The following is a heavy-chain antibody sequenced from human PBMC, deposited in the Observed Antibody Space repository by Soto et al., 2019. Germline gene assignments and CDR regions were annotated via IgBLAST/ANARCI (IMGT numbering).Heavy chain of an antibody. CDR3: ARVGSSPPTLCYYYYGMDV. D-gene: IGHD6-13*01. Sequence: GASVKVSCKASGGTFSSYAISWVRQAPGQGLEWMGGIIPIFGTANYAQKFQGRVTITADESTSTAYMELSSLRSEDTAVYYCARVGSSPPTLCYYYYGMDVWGQGTTVTVSS. J-gene: IGHJ6*02. CDR1: GGTFSSYA. V-gene: IGHV1-69*13. CDR2: IIPIFGTA.